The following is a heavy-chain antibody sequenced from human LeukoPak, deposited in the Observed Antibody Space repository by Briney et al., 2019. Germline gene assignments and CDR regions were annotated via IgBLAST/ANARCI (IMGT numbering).Heavy chain of an antibody. D-gene: IGHD2-15*01. CDR2: IYSGGST. V-gene: IGHV3-66*02. CDR1: GFTVSSNY. J-gene: IGHJ5*02. Sequence: GGSLRLSCAASGFTVSSNYMSWVRQAPGKGLEWVSVIYSGGSTYYADPVKGRFTISRDNSKNTLYLQMNSLRAEDTAVYYCARSPLYGGSWSQNWFDPWGQGTLVTVSS. CDR3: ARSPLYGGSWSQNWFDP.